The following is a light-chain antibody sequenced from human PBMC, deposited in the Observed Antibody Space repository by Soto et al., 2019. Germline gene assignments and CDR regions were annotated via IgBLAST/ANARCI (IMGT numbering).Light chain of an antibody. V-gene: IGLV2-14*01. CDR1: SSDIGGYNY. CDR3: TSYTSSATNDA. CDR2: EVS. J-gene: IGLJ1*01. Sequence: QSALTQPASVSGSPGQSITFSCTGTSSDIGGYNYVSWYQQHPGKAPKLMIYEVSNRPSGVSDRFSGSKSGNTASLTISGLQAEDEDYYYCTSYTSSATNDAFGTGTKVTVL.